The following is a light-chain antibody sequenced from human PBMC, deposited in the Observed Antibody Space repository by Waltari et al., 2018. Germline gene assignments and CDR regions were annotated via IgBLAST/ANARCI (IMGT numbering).Light chain of an antibody. Sequence: DIVMTQSPDSLAVSLGERATINCKSSQSVLYSSNNKHYLAWYQQKPGQPPKLLIYWVSTRESGVPDRFSGSGSGTDFTLTISSLQAEDVAVYYCQQYYSTPHTFGQGTKLEIK. CDR3: QQYYSTPHT. J-gene: IGKJ2*01. CDR2: WVS. V-gene: IGKV4-1*01. CDR1: QSVLYSSNNKHY.